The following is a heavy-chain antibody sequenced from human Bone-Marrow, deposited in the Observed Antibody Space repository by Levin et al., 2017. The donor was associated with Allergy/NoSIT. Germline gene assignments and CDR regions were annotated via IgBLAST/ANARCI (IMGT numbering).Heavy chain of an antibody. CDR3: ARAGYKSAYDS. Sequence: LSLTCAASGFTFSDYWMAWVRQAPGKGLEWVTNMNEGGSRTHYVDSVRGRFTISRDNAKNSLFLQMNSLRFEDTAVYYCARAGYKSAYDSWGQGTLVTVSS. D-gene: IGHD5-18*01. J-gene: IGHJ4*02. CDR2: MNEGGSRT. CDR1: GFTFSDYW. V-gene: IGHV3-7*04.